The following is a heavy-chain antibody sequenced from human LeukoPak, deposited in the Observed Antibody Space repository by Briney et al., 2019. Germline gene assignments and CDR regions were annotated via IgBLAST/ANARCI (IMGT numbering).Heavy chain of an antibody. D-gene: IGHD3-3*01. CDR3: AKAELGVDTFFDY. J-gene: IGHJ4*02. CDR1: GFTFSSYA. CDR2: ISGSGGST. V-gene: IGHV3-23*01. Sequence: GGSLRLSCAASGFTFSSYAMSWVRQAPGKGLEWVSSISGSGGSTYYADSVKGRFTISRDNSKNTLYLQMNSLRAEDTAFYYCAKAELGVDTFFDYWGQGTLVTVSS.